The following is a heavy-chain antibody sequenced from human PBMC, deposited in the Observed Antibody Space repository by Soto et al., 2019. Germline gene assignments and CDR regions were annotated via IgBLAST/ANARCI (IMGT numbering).Heavy chain of an antibody. J-gene: IGHJ4*02. V-gene: IGHV1-69*18. Sequence: QVQLVQSGAELKKPGSSVKVSCKASGDTFSGYPINWVRQAPGEGLEWMGRIIPVFGTTNDAQGFEGRGTFTADESTNTAYMDLRGLLSEDTAVYYCARDGGFGELKYWGPGTLVTVSS. CDR1: GDTFSGYP. CDR3: ARDGGFGELKY. D-gene: IGHD3-10*01. CDR2: IIPVFGTT.